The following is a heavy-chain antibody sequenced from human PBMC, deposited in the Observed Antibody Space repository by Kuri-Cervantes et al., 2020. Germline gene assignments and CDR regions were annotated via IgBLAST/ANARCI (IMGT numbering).Heavy chain of an antibody. CDR3: TGLNDY. V-gene: IGHV3-73*01. CDR1: GFTFSGSA. CDR2: IRSKANSYAT. J-gene: IGHJ4*02. Sequence: ETLSLTCAASGFTFSGSAMHWVRQASGKGLEWVGRIRSKANSYATAYAASVKGRFTISRDDSKNTAYLQMNSLKAEDTAVYYCTGLNDYWGQGTLVTVSS.